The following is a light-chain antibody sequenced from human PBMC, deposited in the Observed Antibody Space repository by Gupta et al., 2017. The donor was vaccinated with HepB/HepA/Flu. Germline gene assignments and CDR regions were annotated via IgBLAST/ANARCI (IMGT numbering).Light chain of an antibody. V-gene: IGKV3-20*01. CDR2: GTS. CDR1: QSINTTY. J-gene: IGKJ1*01. CDR3: HQYGSSPRT. Sequence: EIVLTRSPGTLSLSPGERATLSCRAGQSINTTYLAWYQQKPGQAPRLLIYGTSSRATGIPDRFTGNGSGTDFTLTISRLEPEDFAVYYCHQYGSSPRTFGQGTKVEIK.